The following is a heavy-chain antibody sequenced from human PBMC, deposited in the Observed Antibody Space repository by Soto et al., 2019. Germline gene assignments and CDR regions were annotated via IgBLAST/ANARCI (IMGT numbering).Heavy chain of an antibody. Sequence: GGSLRLSCAASGFTFSSYGMHWVRQAPGKGLEWVAVISYDGSNKYYADSVKGRFTISRDNSKNTLYLQMNSLRAEDTAVYYCAKDRDYGDFWGAFDIWGQGTMVTVSS. V-gene: IGHV3-30*18. J-gene: IGHJ3*02. D-gene: IGHD4-17*01. CDR1: GFTFSSYG. CDR2: ISYDGSNK. CDR3: AKDRDYGDFWGAFDI.